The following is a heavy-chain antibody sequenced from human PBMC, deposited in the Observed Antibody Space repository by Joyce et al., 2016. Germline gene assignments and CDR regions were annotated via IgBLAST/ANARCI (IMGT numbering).Heavy chain of an antibody. Sequence: QVQLVQSGAEVKKPGSSVKVSCKASGGTLRSYAISWVRQAPGQGLEWLGGIIPIVNTSNYAQNYQGRITISADQSTNIVYMEMHSLKSDDTAIYYCARKREGDESGLFWFDPWGQGTLVTVSP. V-gene: IGHV1-69*01. CDR1: GGTLRSYA. D-gene: IGHD2-15*01. CDR2: IIPIVNTS. CDR3: ARKREGDESGLFWFDP. J-gene: IGHJ5*02.